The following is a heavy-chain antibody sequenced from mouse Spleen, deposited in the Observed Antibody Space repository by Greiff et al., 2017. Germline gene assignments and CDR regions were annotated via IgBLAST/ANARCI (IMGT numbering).Heavy chain of an antibody. V-gene: IGHV5-9-1*01. CDR2: ISSGGSYT. J-gene: IGHJ3*01. Sequence: EVKLMESGGGLVKPGGSLKLSCAASGFTFSSYAMSWVRQTPEKRLEWVATISSGGSYTYYPDSVKGRFTISRDNAKNTLYLQMSSLRSEDTAMYYCARDDGYFFAYWGQGTLVTVSA. CDR1: GFTFSSYA. D-gene: IGHD2-3*01. CDR3: ARDDGYFFAY.